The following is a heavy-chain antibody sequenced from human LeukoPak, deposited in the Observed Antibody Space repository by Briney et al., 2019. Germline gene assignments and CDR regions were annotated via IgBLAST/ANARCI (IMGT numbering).Heavy chain of an antibody. D-gene: IGHD3-10*01. CDR2: IYTGGST. CDR3: ARSNYYGSGSLLYYYYMDV. J-gene: IGHJ6*03. V-gene: IGHV3-53*01. CDR1: GFTLSSNY. Sequence: GGSLRLSCAASGFTLSSNYMSWVRQAPEKGLECGSIIYTGGSTYYADSVKGRFTISRANSKNTLYLQRNSLRVEDTAVYYCARSNYYGSGSLLYYYYMDVWGKGTTVTVSS.